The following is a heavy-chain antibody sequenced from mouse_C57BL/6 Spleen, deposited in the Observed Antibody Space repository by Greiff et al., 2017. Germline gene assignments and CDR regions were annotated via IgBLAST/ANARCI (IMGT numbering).Heavy chain of an antibody. CDR3: ARRAPKLENSAMDY. J-gene: IGHJ4*01. Sequence: EVQGVESVAELVRPGASVKLSCTASGFNIKNTYMHWVKQRPEQGLEWIGRIDPANGNTKYAPKFQGKATITADTSSNTAYLQLNSLTSRVTSIDYCARRAPKLENSAMDYWGQGTSVTVSS. CDR1: GFNIKNTY. V-gene: IGHV14-3*01. CDR2: IDPANGNT. D-gene: IGHD4-1*01.